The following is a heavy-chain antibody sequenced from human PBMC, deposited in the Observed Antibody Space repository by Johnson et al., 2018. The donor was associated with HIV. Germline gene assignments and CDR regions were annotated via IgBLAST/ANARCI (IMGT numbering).Heavy chain of an antibody. CDR2: ISYDGSNK. D-gene: IGHD6-6*01. CDR3: ARDRGIAARPFRYAFDI. V-gene: IGHV3-30*04. Sequence: QVLLVESGGGLVQPGGSLRLSCAASGFTFSSYAMHWVRQAPGKGLEWVAVISYDGSNKYYADSVKGRFTISRDNSKNTLYLQMNSLRAEDTAVYYCARDRGIAARPFRYAFDIWGQGTMVTVSS. J-gene: IGHJ3*02. CDR1: GFTFSSYA.